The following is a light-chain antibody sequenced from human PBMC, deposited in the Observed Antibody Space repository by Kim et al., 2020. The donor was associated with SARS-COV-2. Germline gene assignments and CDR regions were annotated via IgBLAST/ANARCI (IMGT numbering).Light chain of an antibody. CDR2: AAS. J-gene: IGKJ5*01. Sequence: SVGDRVTITCRSSQRIGYYLNSYQQTADKAPKLLIYAASSLQGGVPSRFTGSGSATDFTLTITSLHPEDFATYYCQQTYSAPPITFGQGTRLEI. V-gene: IGKV1-39*01. CDR3: QQTYSAPPIT. CDR1: QRIGYY.